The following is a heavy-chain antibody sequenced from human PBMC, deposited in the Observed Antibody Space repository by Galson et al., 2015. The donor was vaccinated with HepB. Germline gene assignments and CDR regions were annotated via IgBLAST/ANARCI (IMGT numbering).Heavy chain of an antibody. Sequence: SLRLSCAASGFTFSSYGMHWVRQAPGKGLEWVAVISYDGSNKYYADSVKGRFTISRDNSKNTLYLQMNSLRAEDTAVHYCAKDVLLWFGERYYYYYYGMDVWGQGTTVTVSS. CDR3: AKDVLLWFGERYYYYYYGMDV. D-gene: IGHD3-10*01. CDR2: ISYDGSNK. J-gene: IGHJ6*02. V-gene: IGHV3-30*18. CDR1: GFTFSSYG.